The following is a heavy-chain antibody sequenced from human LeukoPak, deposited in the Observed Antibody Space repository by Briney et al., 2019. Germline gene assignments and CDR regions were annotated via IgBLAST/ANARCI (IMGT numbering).Heavy chain of an antibody. CDR1: GGSISSYY. J-gene: IGHJ4*02. V-gene: IGHV3-23*01. Sequence: PSETLSLTCTVSGGSISSYYWSWVRQAPGKGLEWVSAISGSGGSTYYADSVKGRFTISRDNSKNTLYLQMNSLRAEDTAVYYCAIFSDYYDSSGYYSIWGQGTLVTVSS. CDR3: AIFSDYYDSSGYYSI. CDR2: ISGSGGST. D-gene: IGHD3-22*01.